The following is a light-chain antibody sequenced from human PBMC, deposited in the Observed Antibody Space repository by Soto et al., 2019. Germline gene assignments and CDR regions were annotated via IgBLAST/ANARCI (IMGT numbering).Light chain of an antibody. CDR1: QSISAW. Sequence: DIQMTQSPSTLSASVGDRVTITCRASQSISAWLAWYQQKPGKAPKLLIYKASTLESGVPSRFSGRGSGTEFTLTISSLQPDDFATYYCQQYNSDSRTFGQGTKVEIK. V-gene: IGKV1-5*03. CDR3: QQYNSDSRT. CDR2: KAS. J-gene: IGKJ1*01.